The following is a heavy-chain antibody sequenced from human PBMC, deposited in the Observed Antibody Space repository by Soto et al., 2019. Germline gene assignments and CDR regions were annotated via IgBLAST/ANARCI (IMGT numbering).Heavy chain of an antibody. V-gene: IGHV5-10-1*01. CDR1: GYSFTSYW. CDR2: IDPSDSYT. CDR3: ARLGCSSNSWPPPYYYYGMDV. D-gene: IGHD2-2*01. J-gene: IGHJ6*02. Sequence: EESLKISCKGSGYSFTSYWISWVRQMPGKGLEWMGRIDPSDSYTNYSPSFQCHVTISADKSISTAYLQCSSLQASDTAMYHSARLGCSSNSWPPPYYYYGMDVWGQGTRVTVAS.